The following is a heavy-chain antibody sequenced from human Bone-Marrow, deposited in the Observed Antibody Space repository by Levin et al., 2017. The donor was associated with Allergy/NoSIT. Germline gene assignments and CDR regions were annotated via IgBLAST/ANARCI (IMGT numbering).Heavy chain of an antibody. CDR2: INPLSGAT. D-gene: IGHD1-1*01. J-gene: IGHJ4*02. CDR3: ARELEGGAFDY. V-gene: IGHV1-2*02. Sequence: GESLKISCMASGYTLSDFYIHWVRQAPGQGLEWMGWINPLSGATKYAQNFQGRVTMTRDTSITTASMELRRLTSDDTAVYYCARELEGGAFDYWGQGTLVTVSS. CDR1: GYTLSDFY.